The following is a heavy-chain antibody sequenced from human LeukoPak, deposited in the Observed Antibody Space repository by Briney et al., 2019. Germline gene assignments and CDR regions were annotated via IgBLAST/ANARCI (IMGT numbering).Heavy chain of an antibody. Sequence: PSETLSLPCTVSGGSISSYYWTWLRQPPGKGLEWIGYIYYSGSTKYNPSLKSRVTISVDTSKNQLSLKLSCVTAADPAVYYCARGKGASDYWGQGTLVTVSS. CDR2: IYYSGST. V-gene: IGHV4-59*01. CDR3: ARGKGASDY. J-gene: IGHJ4*02. D-gene: IGHD3-16*01. CDR1: GGSISSYY.